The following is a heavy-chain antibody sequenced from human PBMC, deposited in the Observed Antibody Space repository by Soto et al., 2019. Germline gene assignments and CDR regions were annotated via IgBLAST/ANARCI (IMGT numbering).Heavy chain of an antibody. J-gene: IGHJ5*02. CDR2: INHSGST. CDR3: ARELEQQLLRSKDDWFDP. D-gene: IGHD6-13*01. CDR1: GGSFSGYY. Sequence: SETLSLTCAVYGGSFSGYYWSWIRQPPGKGLEWIGEINHSGSTNYNPSLKSRVTISVDTSKNQFSLKLSSVTAADTAVYYCARELEQQLLRSKDDWFDPWGQGTLVTVSS. V-gene: IGHV4-34*01.